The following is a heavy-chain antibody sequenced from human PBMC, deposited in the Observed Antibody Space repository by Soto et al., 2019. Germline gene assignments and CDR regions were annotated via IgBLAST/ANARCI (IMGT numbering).Heavy chain of an antibody. Sequence: SETLSLTCTVSGDSVNSGGYYWSWIRQHPGKGLECLGYVYYTGSTYYNPSLKSRVMISLDTSRNHFSLNLSSVTAADTAVYYCVTGGSGIQLFEYRGQGTPFTVSS. CDR3: VTGGSGIQLFEY. V-gene: IGHV4-31*03. D-gene: IGHD5-18*01. CDR1: GDSVNSGGYY. J-gene: IGHJ4*02. CDR2: VYYTGST.